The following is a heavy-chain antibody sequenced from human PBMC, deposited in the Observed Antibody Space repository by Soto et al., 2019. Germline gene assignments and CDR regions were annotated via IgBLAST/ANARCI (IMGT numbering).Heavy chain of an antibody. V-gene: IGHV1-3*01. J-gene: IGHJ6*03. CDR2: INAGNGNT. Sequence: ASVKVSCKASGYTFTSYAMHWVRQAPGQRLEWMGWINAGNGNTKYSQKFQGRVTITRDTSASTAYMELSSLRSEDTAVYYCARDPSTVTTARARYYYYYYMDVWGKGTTVTVSS. CDR1: GYTFTSYA. D-gene: IGHD4-17*01. CDR3: ARDPSTVTTARARYYYYYYMDV.